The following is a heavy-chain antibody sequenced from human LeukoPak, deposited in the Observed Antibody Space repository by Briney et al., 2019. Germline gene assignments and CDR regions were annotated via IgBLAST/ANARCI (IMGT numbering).Heavy chain of an antibody. J-gene: IGHJ4*02. D-gene: IGHD3-9*01. CDR3: ATNDILTGYYLDY. CDR1: GFTFTGYY. V-gene: IGHV1-2*02. CDR2: IKPNSGGT. Sequence: ASVKVSCKASGFTFTGYYIHWVRQAPGQGLEWMGWIKPNSGGTNYAQKFQGRVTMTRDTSISTAYMELSRLRSDDTAMYYCATNDILTGYYLDYWGLGTLVTVSS.